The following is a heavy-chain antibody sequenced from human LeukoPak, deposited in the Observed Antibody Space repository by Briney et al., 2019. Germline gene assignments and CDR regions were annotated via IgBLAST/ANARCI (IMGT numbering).Heavy chain of an antibody. D-gene: IGHD2-2*01. V-gene: IGHV1-2*02. Sequence: VASVKVSCKASGYTFTGYYMHWVRQAPGQGLEWMGWIKPNSGATSFAQKFHDRVTMTRDTSISIAYMELSTLRSDDTAVYYCARGSSNSNGKFPNDYWGQGTLVTVSS. J-gene: IGHJ4*02. CDR3: ARGSSNSNGKFPNDY. CDR1: GYTFTGYY. CDR2: IKPNSGAT.